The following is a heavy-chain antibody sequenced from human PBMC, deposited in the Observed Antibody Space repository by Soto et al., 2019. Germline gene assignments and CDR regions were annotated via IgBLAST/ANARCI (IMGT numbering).Heavy chain of an antibody. Sequence: GGSLRLSCAASGFTFSSYAMHWVRQAPGKGLEWVSGINWNGGSTGYADSVKGRFTISRDNAKNSLYLQMNSLRAEDTALYYCARVRAHYGMDVWGQGTTVTVSS. CDR2: INWNGGST. J-gene: IGHJ6*02. CDR1: GFTFSSYA. CDR3: ARVRAHYGMDV. V-gene: IGHV3-20*04.